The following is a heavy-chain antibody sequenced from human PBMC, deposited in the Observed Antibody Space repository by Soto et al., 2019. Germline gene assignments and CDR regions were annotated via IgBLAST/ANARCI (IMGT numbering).Heavy chain of an antibody. D-gene: IGHD4-17*01. V-gene: IGHV4-39*01. Sequence: QLQLQESGPGLVKPSETLSLTCTVSGGSISSSSYYWGWIRQPPGKGLEWIGSIYYSGSTYYNPSLKSRVTISVDTSKNQFSLKLSSVTAADTAVYYCATQYGDYDAFDIWGQGTMVTVSS. CDR1: GGSISSSSYY. CDR3: ATQYGDYDAFDI. J-gene: IGHJ3*02. CDR2: IYYSGST.